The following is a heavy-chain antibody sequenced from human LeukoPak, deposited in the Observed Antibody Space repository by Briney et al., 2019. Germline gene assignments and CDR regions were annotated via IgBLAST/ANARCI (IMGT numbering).Heavy chain of an antibody. J-gene: IGHJ4*02. V-gene: IGHV3-64*01. CDR1: GFTFSSYA. CDR3: ARVMVEMATIGPFDY. Sequence: GGSLRLSCAASGFTFSSYAMHWVRQAPGKGLEYVSAISSNGGSTYYANSVKGRYTISRDNAKNSLYLQMNSLRAEDTAVYYCARVMVEMATIGPFDYWGQGTLVTVSS. CDR2: ISSNGGST. D-gene: IGHD5-24*01.